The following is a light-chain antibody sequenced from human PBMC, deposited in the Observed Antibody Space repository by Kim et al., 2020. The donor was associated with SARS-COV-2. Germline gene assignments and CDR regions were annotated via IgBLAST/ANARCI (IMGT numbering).Light chain of an antibody. V-gene: IGLV1-44*01. J-gene: IGLJ2*01. CDR1: SSNIGSNS. CDR3: AAWDASLNVVV. CDR2: SQD. Sequence: QSVLTQPPSASGAPGQRVTISCSGGSSNIGSNSVNWYQHLPGTAPKLLIYSQDRRPSGVPDRFSGSKSGTSAYLAISGLQSEDEAEYYCAAWDASLNVVVFGGGTKLTVL.